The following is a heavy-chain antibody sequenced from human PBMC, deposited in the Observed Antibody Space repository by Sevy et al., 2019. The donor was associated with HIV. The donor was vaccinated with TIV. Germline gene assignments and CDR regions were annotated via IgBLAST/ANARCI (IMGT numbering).Heavy chain of an antibody. CDR2: LSFGCGKI. D-gene: IGHD2-8*01. Sequence: GGSLRLSCAASGFAFYDYSMSWIRQAPGKGLEWVATLSFGCGKINYEDSVKGRFTISRDNSMNSFYLQMDNLGVEDTALYYCAREGCTRPHDYWGQGTRVTVSS. J-gene: IGHJ4*02. CDR3: AREGCTRPHDY. V-gene: IGHV3-23*01. CDR1: GFAFYDYS.